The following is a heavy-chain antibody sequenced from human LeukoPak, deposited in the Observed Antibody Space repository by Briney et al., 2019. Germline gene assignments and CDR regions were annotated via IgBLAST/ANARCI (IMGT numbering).Heavy chain of an antibody. CDR1: GGSISSYY. J-gene: IGHJ4*02. CDR3: ARHRERGHFDY. CDR2: IYYSGST. D-gene: IGHD1-26*01. Sequence: PSETLSLTCTVSGGSISSYYWSWIRQPPGKGLEWIGYIYYSGSTNYNPSLKSRVTISVDTSKNQFSLKLSSVTAADTAVYYCARHRERGHFDYWAREPWSPSPQ. V-gene: IGHV4-59*08.